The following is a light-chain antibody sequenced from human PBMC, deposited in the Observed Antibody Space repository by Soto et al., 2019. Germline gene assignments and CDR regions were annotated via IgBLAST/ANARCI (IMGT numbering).Light chain of an antibody. V-gene: IGKV1-39*01. CDR3: QQDYSYPRT. Sequence: DIQMTQSPSSLSASVGDRVTITCRASQSISSYLNWYQQKPGKAPKLLIYDASSLQSGVPSRFSGRGSGTVFTFTISSLQPEDVASYYCQQDYSYPRTFGQGTKVEIK. CDR2: DAS. CDR1: QSISSY. J-gene: IGKJ1*01.